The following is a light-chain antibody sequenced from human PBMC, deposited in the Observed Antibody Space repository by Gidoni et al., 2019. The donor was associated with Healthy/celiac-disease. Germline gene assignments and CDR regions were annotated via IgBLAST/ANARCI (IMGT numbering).Light chain of an antibody. Sequence: QSALTQPRSVSGSPGQSVTISCTGTSSDVGGYNYVPWYQQHPGTAPNLMIYDVSKRPSGVPDRFSGSKSGNTASLTISGLQAEDEADYYCCSYAGSYTYVFGTGTKVTVL. J-gene: IGLJ1*01. CDR1: SSDVGGYNY. CDR3: CSYAGSYTYV. CDR2: DVS. V-gene: IGLV2-11*01.